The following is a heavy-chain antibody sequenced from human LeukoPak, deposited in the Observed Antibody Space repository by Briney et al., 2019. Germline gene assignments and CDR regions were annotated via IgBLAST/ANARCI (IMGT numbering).Heavy chain of an antibody. CDR2: ISWNSGNI. CDR1: GFTFNDYA. V-gene: IGHV3-9*01. D-gene: IGHD6-13*01. CDR3: ARDRLWGSSSWTDPGDY. J-gene: IGHJ4*02. Sequence: GRSLRLSCAASGFTFNDYAMHWVRQAPGKGLEWVSGISWNSGNIGYADSVKGRFTISRDNAKNSLYLQMNSLRAEDTAVYYCARDRLWGSSSWTDPGDYWGQGTLVTVSS.